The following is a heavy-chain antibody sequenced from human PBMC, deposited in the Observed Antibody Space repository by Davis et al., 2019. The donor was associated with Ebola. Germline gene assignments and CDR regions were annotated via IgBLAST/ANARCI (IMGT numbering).Heavy chain of an antibody. CDR3: AREPSKQLFNYYYGMDV. CDR2: INHSGST. Sequence: SETLSLTCAVYGGSFSGYYWSWIRQPPGKGLEWIGEINHSGSTNYNPSLKSRVTISVDTSKNQFSLKLSSVTAADTAVYYCAREPSKQLFNYYYGMDVWGQGTTVTVSS. D-gene: IGHD2-21*01. V-gene: IGHV4-34*01. J-gene: IGHJ6*02. CDR1: GGSFSGYY.